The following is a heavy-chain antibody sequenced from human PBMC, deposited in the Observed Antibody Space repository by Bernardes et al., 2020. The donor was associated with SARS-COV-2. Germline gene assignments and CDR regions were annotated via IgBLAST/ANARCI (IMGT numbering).Heavy chain of an antibody. Sequence: VWSLILSCAASGFTFSSYAMSWVRQAPGKGLEWVSAISGSGGSTYYADSVKGRFTFSRDNSKNTLYLQMNSLRAEDTAVYYCAKGPSSYDSSGYFEYYYGMDYWGQGTLVTVSS. CDR3: AKGPSSYDSSGYFEYYYGMDY. CDR1: GFTFSSYA. CDR2: ISGSGGST. V-gene: IGHV3-23*01. J-gene: IGHJ4*02. D-gene: IGHD3-22*01.